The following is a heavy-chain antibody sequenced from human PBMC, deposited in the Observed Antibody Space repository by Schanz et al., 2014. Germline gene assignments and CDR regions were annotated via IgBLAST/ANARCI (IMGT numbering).Heavy chain of an antibody. CDR2: IRGSGGGT. Sequence: EVQLVESGGGLVQPGRSLRLSCAASGFTFDNYAMHWVRQAPGKGLEWVSSIRGSGGGTDYADSVKGRFTISRDNPKNSLYLQMNSLRVEDTAVYYCAREDMLRGIRAFDIWGQGTMVTVSS. D-gene: IGHD3-10*01. CDR3: AREDMLRGIRAFDI. CDR1: GFTFDNYA. V-gene: IGHV3-9*01. J-gene: IGHJ3*02.